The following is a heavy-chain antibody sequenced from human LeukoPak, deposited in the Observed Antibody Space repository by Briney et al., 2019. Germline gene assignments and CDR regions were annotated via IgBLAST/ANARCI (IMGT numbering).Heavy chain of an antibody. J-gene: IGHJ5*02. D-gene: IGHD6-13*01. CDR3: AILTGIAAAA. CDR2: ISSSSTI. CDR1: GFTFSDYY. Sequence: GGSLRLSCAASGFTFSDYYMNWVPQAPGKGLEWVSSISSSSTIYYADSVKGRFTISRDNAKNSLYLQMNSLRAEDTAIYYCAILTGIAAAAWGQGTLVTVSS. V-gene: IGHV3-69-1*01.